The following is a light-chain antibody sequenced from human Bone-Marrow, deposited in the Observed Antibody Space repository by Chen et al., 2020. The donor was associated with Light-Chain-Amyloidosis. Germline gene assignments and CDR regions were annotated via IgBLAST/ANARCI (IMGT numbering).Light chain of an antibody. Sequence: DVVMTQSPLSLPVTLGQPASISCRSSQSLVYSDGNTYLNWFQQRPGQSPRRLIYKVSNRDSGVPDRFSGSGSGTDFTLTISRVEAEDVGGYYCMQGTHWPPYTFGQGTKLEIK. CDR3: MQGTHWPPYT. J-gene: IGKJ2*01. CDR2: KVS. CDR1: QSLVYSDGNTY. V-gene: IGKV2-30*01.